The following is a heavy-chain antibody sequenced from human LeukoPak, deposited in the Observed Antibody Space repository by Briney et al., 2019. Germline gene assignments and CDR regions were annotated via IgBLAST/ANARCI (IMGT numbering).Heavy chain of an antibody. CDR3: AKGSSTSRPYFFDY. D-gene: IGHD2-2*01. CDR2: ITGGGGDT. CDR1: GFSFSSYA. V-gene: IGHV3-23*01. Sequence: GGSLRLSCAASGFSFSSYAMGCVRQAPGKGLEWVSAITGGGGDTFHADSVKGRFTISRDNSKGTIYMQVNRLRAEDTALYYCAKGSSTSRPYFFDYWRQGTMITVPP. J-gene: IGHJ4*02.